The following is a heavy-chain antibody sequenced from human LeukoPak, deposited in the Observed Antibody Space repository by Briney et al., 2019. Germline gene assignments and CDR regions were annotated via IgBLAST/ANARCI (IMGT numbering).Heavy chain of an antibody. CDR2: IYSSGST. J-gene: IGHJ6*03. D-gene: IGHD2-2*01. CDR3: ARVETSALSTSYYYYFHMDV. Sequence: RPSETLSLTCTVSGGSISRYSWSWIRKPPGKGLEWIGYIYSSGSTNYKPSLKSRVTISIDTAKNQFSLKLNSVTAADTAMYYCARVETSALSTSYYYYFHMDVWGKGTTVTISS. V-gene: IGHV4-59*01. CDR1: GGSISRYS.